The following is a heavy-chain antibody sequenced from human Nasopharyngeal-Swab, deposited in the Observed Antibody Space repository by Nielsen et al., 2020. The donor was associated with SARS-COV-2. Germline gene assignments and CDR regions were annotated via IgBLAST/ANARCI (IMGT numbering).Heavy chain of an antibody. CDR1: GYTFTSYD. D-gene: IGHD6-13*01. V-gene: IGHV1-8*01. CDR2: MNPNSGNT. CDR3: ARDPYSSSLPALYYYYYGMDV. Sequence: ASVKVSCKASGYTFTSYDINWVRQATGQGLEWMGWMNPNSGNTGYAQKFQGRVTMTRNTSISTAYMELSSLRSDDTAVYYCARDPYSSSLPALYYYYYGMDVWGQGTTVTVSS. J-gene: IGHJ6*02.